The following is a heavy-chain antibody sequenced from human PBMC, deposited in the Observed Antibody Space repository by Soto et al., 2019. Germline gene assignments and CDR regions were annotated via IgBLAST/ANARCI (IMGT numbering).Heavy chain of an antibody. CDR3: ARAPRRYCSGGSCYVTYYYMAV. V-gene: IGHV1-18*01. J-gene: IGHJ6*03. CDR2: ISAYNGNT. CDR1: GYTFTSYG. D-gene: IGHD2-15*01. Sequence: QVQLVQSGAEVKKPGASVKVSCKASGYTFTSYGISWVRQAPGQGLEWMGWISAYNGNTNYAQKLQGRVTMTTDTSTSTAYMELRSLRSDDTAVYYCARAPRRYCSGGSCYVTYYYMAVWGKGTTVTVSS.